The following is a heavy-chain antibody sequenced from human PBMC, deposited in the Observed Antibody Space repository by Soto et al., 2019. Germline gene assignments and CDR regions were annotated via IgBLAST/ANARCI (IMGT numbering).Heavy chain of an antibody. Sequence: ASVKVSCKASGYTFTSYAMHWVRQAPGQRLEWMGWINAGNGNTKYSQKFQGRVTITRDTSASTAYMELSSLRSEDTAVYYCARDGSLMSHFDYWGKGTLVTVYS. CDR2: INAGNGNT. J-gene: IGHJ4*02. V-gene: IGHV1-3*01. D-gene: IGHD3-10*02. CDR1: GYTFTSYA. CDR3: ARDGSLMSHFDY.